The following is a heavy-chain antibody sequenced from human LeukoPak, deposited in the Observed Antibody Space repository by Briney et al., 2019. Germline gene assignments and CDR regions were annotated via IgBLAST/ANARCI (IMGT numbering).Heavy chain of an antibody. CDR2: INHSGST. CDR3: ARKTSYSSSWYGHFDY. V-gene: IGHV4-34*01. D-gene: IGHD6-13*01. Sequence: SETLSLTCAVYGGSFSGYYWSWIRQPPGKGLEWIGEINHSGSTNYNPSLKGRVTISVDTSKNQFSLKLSSVTAADTAVYYCARKTSYSSSWYGHFDYWGQGTLVTVSS. CDR1: GGSFSGYY. J-gene: IGHJ4*02.